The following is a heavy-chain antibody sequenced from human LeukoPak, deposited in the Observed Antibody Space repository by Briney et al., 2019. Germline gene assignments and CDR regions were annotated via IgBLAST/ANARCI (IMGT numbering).Heavy chain of an antibody. J-gene: IGHJ4*02. V-gene: IGHV3-23*01. CDR3: ARDSPVLTL. CDR2: VSDSGDGS. D-gene: IGHD4/OR15-4a*01. CDR1: GFTFSSHA. Sequence: GGSLRLSCAASGFTFSSHATSWVRQAPEKGPEWVSAVSDSGDGSYYAESVKGRFIISRDDSRNTLYLQMNSLRAEDSAVYYCARDSPVLTLWGQGTLVTVSS.